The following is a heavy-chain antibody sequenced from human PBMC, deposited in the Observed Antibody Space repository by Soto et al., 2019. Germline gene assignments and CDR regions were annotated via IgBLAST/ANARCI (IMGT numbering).Heavy chain of an antibody. CDR3: ARGRWGAPFDY. CDR2: INHSGST. Sequence: SETLSLTCAVYGGSFSGYYWSWIRQPPGKGLEWIGEINHSGSTNYNPSLKSRVTISVDTAKNQFSLKLSSVTAADTAVYYCARGRWGAPFDYWGQGTLVTVSS. V-gene: IGHV4-34*01. CDR1: GGSFSGYY. J-gene: IGHJ4*02. D-gene: IGHD3-16*01.